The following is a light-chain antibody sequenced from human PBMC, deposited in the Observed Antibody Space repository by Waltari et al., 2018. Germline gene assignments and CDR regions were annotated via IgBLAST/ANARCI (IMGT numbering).Light chain of an antibody. CDR1: QSVTSN. CDR2: DAS. J-gene: IGKJ1*01. Sequence: EIVMTQSPATLSVSAGERATLSCRASQSVTSNLAWYQQKLGQAPRLLIYDASTRATGVPARFSGSGSGTEFTLTINSLQSEDFALYYCQQYNNWPWTFGQGTKVEIK. V-gene: IGKV3-15*01. CDR3: QQYNNWPWT.